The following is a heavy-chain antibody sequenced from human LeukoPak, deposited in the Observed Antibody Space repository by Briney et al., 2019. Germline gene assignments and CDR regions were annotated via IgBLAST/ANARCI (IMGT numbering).Heavy chain of an antibody. Sequence: GGSLRLSCAASGFIFSSFTMNWVRQAPGKGLEWVSYISPTYDIYYSDSVRGRFTISRDNAKNSLYLQMNSLRDEDTAVYYCARDHNWGFDYWGQGTLVAVSS. CDR1: GFIFSSFT. J-gene: IGHJ4*02. CDR3: ARDHNWGFDY. V-gene: IGHV3-48*02. D-gene: IGHD7-27*01. CDR2: ISPTYDI.